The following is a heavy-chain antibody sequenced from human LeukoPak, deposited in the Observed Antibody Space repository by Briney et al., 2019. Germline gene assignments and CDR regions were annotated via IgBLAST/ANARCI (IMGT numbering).Heavy chain of an antibody. CDR1: GFTFSSYS. V-gene: IGHV3-23*01. CDR2: ISGSGGST. D-gene: IGHD3-16*02. Sequence: GGSLRLSYAASGFTFSSYSMNWVRQAPGKGLEWVSAISGSGGSTYYADSVKGRFTISRDNSKNTVYLQMNSLRVEDTAVYYCAKSLYGGCDYWGQGTVVTVSS. J-gene: IGHJ4*02. CDR3: AKSLYGGCDY.